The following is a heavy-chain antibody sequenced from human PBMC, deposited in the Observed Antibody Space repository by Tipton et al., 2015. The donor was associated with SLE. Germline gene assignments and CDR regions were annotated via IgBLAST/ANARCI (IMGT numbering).Heavy chain of an antibody. CDR3: ARVIQGGTGRAEYFQH. J-gene: IGHJ1*01. CDR2: VYFNGDT. D-gene: IGHD2-8*02. Sequence: TLSLTCTVYDGSISPYYWSWIRQPPGKGLEWLGYVYFNGDTTYNASLKSRVAISVETSKNQLSLKLRSVTPAGTAVYYCARVIQGGTGRAEYFQHWGQGIRVTVSS. CDR1: DGSISPYY. V-gene: IGHV4-59*01.